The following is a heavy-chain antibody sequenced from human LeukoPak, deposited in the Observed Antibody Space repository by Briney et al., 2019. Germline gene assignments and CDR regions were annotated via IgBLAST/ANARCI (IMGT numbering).Heavy chain of an antibody. CDR1: GGSISSSSYY. V-gene: IGHV4-39*07. Sequence: SETLSLTCTVSGGSISSSSYYWGWIRQPPGKGLEWIANIYYSGSTYYNPSLKSRVTISVDTSKNQFSLKLSSVTAADTAVHYCARDGSYWDLDYWGQGTLVTVSS. CDR2: IYYSGST. J-gene: IGHJ4*02. D-gene: IGHD1-26*01. CDR3: ARDGSYWDLDY.